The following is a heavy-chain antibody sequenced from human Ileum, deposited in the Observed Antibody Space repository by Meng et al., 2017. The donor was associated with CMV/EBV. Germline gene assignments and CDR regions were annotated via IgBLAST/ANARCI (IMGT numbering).Heavy chain of an antibody. D-gene: IGHD3-3*01. V-gene: IGHV1-2*02. Sequence: ASVKVSCKVSGYPFTEYYMHWVRQVPGQGLEYMGWINPNSGGTDSAQKFQGRVTMTRDTSISTAYMELSRLTSDDTAVYYCARDRDLLSGYGIGHWGQGTLVTVSS. CDR2: INPNSGGT. CDR3: ARDRDLLSGYGIGH. J-gene: IGHJ4*02. CDR1: GYPFTEYY.